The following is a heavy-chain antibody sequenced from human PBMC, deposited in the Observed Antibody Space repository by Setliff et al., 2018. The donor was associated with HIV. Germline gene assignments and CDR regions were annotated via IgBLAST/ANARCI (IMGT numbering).Heavy chain of an antibody. CDR2: ISRSSSDI. CDR3: VDC. V-gene: IGHV3-21*01. CDR1: GFTFSTYS. J-gene: IGHJ4*02. Sequence: PGGSLRLSCEASGFTFSTYSMNWVRQAPGKGLEWVSSISRSSSDIYYADSVKGRFTISTDNSKKTLSLQMNSLRAVTVRNVAAVDCWGQGTLVTVSS. D-gene: IGHD6-19*01.